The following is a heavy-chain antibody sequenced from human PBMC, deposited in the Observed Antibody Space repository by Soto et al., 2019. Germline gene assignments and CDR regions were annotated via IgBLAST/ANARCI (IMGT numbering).Heavy chain of an antibody. D-gene: IGHD3-10*01. J-gene: IGHJ6*03. CDR1: GFSFSSYA. CDR3: AKDRGSGSNFYYYYMDV. Sequence: EVQLLESGGGLVQPGGSLRLSCAASGFSFSSYAMNWVRQAPGKGLEWVSTISGSVASTGYADSVKGRFTISRDNSRNTLYLQMNSLRAEDTAVYYCAKDRGSGSNFYYYYMDVWGKGTTVTVSS. CDR2: ISGSVAST. V-gene: IGHV3-23*01.